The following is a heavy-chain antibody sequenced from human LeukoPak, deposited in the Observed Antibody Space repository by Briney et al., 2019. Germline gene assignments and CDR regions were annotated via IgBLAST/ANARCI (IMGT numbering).Heavy chain of an antibody. CDR1: GYTFTSYA. D-gene: IGHD3-22*01. J-gene: IGHJ3*02. CDR2: INAGNGNT. V-gene: IGHV1-3*03. CDR3: ARSLSVVIPPGLDAFDI. Sequence: ASVKVSCKASGYTFTSYAMHWVRQAPGQRLEWMGWINAGNGNTKYSQEFQGRVTITRDTSASTAYMELSSLRSEDMAVYYCARSLSVVIPPGLDAFDIWGQGTMVTVSS.